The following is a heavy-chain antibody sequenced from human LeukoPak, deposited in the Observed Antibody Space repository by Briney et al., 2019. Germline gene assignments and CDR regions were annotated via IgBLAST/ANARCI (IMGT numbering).Heavy chain of an antibody. CDR3: ARAVATIYHHYYYYMDV. CDR1: GGSISSGGYY. J-gene: IGHJ6*03. V-gene: IGHV4-31*03. CDR2: IYYSGST. Sequence: SETLSLTCTVSGGSISSGGYYWSWIRQHPGKGLEWIGYIYYSGSTYYNPSLKSRVTISVDTSKNQFSLKLSSVTAADTAVYYCARAVATIYHHYYYYMDVWGKGTTVTVSS. D-gene: IGHD5-12*01.